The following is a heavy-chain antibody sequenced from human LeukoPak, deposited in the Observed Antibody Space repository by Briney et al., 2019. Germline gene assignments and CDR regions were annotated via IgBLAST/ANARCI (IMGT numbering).Heavy chain of an antibody. CDR2: IYNSGNT. D-gene: IGHD6-19*01. Sequence: SETLSLTCTVSGGSSTNYFWSWVRQSPGKGLEWVGYIYNSGNTNYNPSLKSRVTISRDMSRNQFSLELRSVTAADTAVYYCARVSGSGWYYFDHWGQGTLVTVSS. V-gene: IGHV4-59*01. CDR1: GGSSTNYF. J-gene: IGHJ4*02. CDR3: ARVSGSGWYYFDH.